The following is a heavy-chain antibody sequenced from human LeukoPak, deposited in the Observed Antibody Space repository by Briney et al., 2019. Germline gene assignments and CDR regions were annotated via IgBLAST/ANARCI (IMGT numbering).Heavy chain of an antibody. Sequence: GGSLRLSCAASGFTFSSSAMSGVRQAPGKGLEWVAVVWYNGTNIHYVDSVKGRFTISRDNSKSTLYLQMNSLTAEDTAVYYCARGGYSGTYFFDYWGQGTPVTVSS. V-gene: IGHV3-33*08. CDR3: ARGGYSGTYFFDY. D-gene: IGHD1-26*01. CDR1: GFTFSSSA. J-gene: IGHJ4*02. CDR2: VWYNGTNI.